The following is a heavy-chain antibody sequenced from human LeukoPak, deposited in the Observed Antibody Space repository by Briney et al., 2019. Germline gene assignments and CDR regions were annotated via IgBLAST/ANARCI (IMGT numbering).Heavy chain of an antibody. Sequence: PGGSLRLSCAASGFTFDDYAMHWVRQAPGKGLEWVSGISWNSGSIGYADSVKGRFTISRDNAKNSLYLQMNSLRAEDTALYYCAKDSSGWTGRANFDYWGQGTLVTVSS. CDR1: GFTFDDYA. CDR2: ISWNSGSI. CDR3: AKDSSGWTGRANFDY. V-gene: IGHV3-9*01. J-gene: IGHJ4*02. D-gene: IGHD6-19*01.